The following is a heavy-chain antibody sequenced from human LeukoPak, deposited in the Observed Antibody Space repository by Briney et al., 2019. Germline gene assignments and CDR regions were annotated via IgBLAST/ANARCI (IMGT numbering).Heavy chain of an antibody. CDR2: ISAYNGNT. CDR3: ARGPKKYCTNGVCWFDY. V-gene: IGHV1-18*01. J-gene: IGHJ4*02. Sequence: GASVKVSCKASGYTLTSLGISWVRQAPGQGLEWMGWISAYNGNTNYAQKLQGRVTMTTDTSTSTAYMELRSLRSDDTAVYYCARGPKKYCTNGVCWFDYWGQGTLVTVSS. CDR1: GYTLTSLG. D-gene: IGHD2-8*01.